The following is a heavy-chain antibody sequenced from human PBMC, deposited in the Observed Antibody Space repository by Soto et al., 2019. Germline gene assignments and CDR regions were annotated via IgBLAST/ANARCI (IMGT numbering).Heavy chain of an antibody. D-gene: IGHD3-3*01. CDR2: ISAYNGNT. J-gene: IGHJ6*02. CDR3: SRDGEIRLTILGVLIIQSGMAV. CDR1: GYTFTSYG. Sequence: ASVKVACKAAGYTFTSYGSSWLRQAPGQGLEGMGCISAYNGNTNYAQKFEGRVSMTTDTSTSTAYMDLRSLRSYDTALYYCSRDGEIRLTILGVLIIQSGMAVRRQRTTVPVSS. V-gene: IGHV1-18*01.